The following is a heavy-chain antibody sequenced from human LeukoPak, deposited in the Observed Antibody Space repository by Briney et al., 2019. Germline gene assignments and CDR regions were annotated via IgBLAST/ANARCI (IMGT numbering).Heavy chain of an antibody. D-gene: IGHD1-7*01. CDR2: IIPIFGTA. Sequence: ASVKVSCKASGYTFTSYAISWVRQAPGQGLEWMGGIIPIFGTANYAQKFQGRVTITADESTSTAYMELSSLRSEDTAVYYCARDHEQNLYYYGMDVWGQGTTVTVSS. CDR3: ARDHEQNLYYYGMDV. V-gene: IGHV1-69*13. J-gene: IGHJ6*02. CDR1: GYTFTSYA.